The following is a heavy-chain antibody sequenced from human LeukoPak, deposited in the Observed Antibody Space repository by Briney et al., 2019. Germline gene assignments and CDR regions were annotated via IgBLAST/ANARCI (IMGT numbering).Heavy chain of an antibody. CDR2: INSDGGDT. J-gene: IGHJ4*02. CDR1: GFTLSRSW. CDR3: ARASGTDSSGYLQIDY. Sequence: GGSLRLSCAAFGFTLSRSWMHWVRQAPGKGLVWLSRINSDGGDTTYADSVKGRFTISRDNAKNTLYLQMNSLRAEDTAMYYCARASGTDSSGYLQIDYWGQGTLVTVSS. D-gene: IGHD3-22*01. V-gene: IGHV3-74*01.